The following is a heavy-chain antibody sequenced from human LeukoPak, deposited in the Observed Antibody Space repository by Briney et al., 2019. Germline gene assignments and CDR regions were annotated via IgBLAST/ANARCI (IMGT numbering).Heavy chain of an antibody. Sequence: SETLSLTCAVSGGSISSGSFYWGWIRQLPGKGLEWIGNIYYTGRTNYNPSLKSRVTISVDTSKNQFSLKMTSLTAADTAVYYCARDNYDSSGYYEHALDLWGQGTMVTVSS. CDR2: IYYTGRT. CDR3: ARDNYDSSGYYEHALDL. J-gene: IGHJ3*01. CDR1: GGSISSGSFY. V-gene: IGHV4-39*07. D-gene: IGHD3-22*01.